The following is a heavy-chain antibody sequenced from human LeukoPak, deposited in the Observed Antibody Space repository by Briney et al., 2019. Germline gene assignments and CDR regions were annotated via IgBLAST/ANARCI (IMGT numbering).Heavy chain of an antibody. CDR2: IKQDGSEK. V-gene: IGHV3-7*01. CDR3: ARGFRRLLRYFDWLLYWFDY. Sequence: GGSLRLSCAASGFTFSGYWMSWVRQAPGKGLKWVANIKQDGSEKYYVDSVKGRFTISRDNAKNSLYLQMNSLRAEDTAVYYCARGFRRLLRYFDWLLYWFDYWGQGTLVTVSS. CDR1: GFTFSGYW. D-gene: IGHD3-9*01. J-gene: IGHJ4*02.